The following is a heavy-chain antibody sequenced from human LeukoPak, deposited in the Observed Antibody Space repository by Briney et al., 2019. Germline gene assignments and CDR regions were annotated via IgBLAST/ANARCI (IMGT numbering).Heavy chain of an antibody. CDR1: GGTFSSYA. V-gene: IGHV1-69*04. J-gene: IGHJ3*02. CDR2: IIPILGIA. D-gene: IGHD3-3*01. CDR3: ASLGFDDAFDI. Sequence: ASVKVSCKASGGTFSSYAISWVRQAPRQGLEWMGRIIPILGIANYAQKFQGRVTITADKSTSTAYMELSSLRSEDTAVYYCASLGFDDAFDIWGQGTMVTVSS.